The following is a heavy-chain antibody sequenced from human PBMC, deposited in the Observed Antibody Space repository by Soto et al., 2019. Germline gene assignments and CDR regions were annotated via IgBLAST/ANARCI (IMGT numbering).Heavy chain of an antibody. V-gene: IGHV1-69*13. CDR2: IIPIFGTA. CDR3: ARDRSVYYDSSGYGQVWFDP. CDR1: GGTFSSYA. Sequence: ASVKVSCKASGGTFSSYAISWVRQAPGQGLEWMGGIIPIFGTANYAQKFQGRVTITADESTSTAYMELSSLRSEDTAVYYCARDRSVYYDSSGYGQVWFDPWGQGTLVTVS. D-gene: IGHD3-22*01. J-gene: IGHJ5*02.